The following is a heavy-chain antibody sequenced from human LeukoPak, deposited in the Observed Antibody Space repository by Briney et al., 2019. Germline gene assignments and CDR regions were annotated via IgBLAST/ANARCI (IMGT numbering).Heavy chain of an antibody. V-gene: IGHV4-34*01. CDR3: ARPNSSWSRHNFDP. J-gene: IGHJ5*02. D-gene: IGHD6-13*01. CDR2: INHRGSI. Sequence: KTSETLSPTCAVYVDSFTDYYWTWIRQPPGKGLEWIGQINHRGSINYNPSLKSRVTISVDTSKNQFSLKLSPVTAADTAVYYCARPNSSWSRHNFDPWGQGTLVTVSS. CDR1: VDSFTDYY.